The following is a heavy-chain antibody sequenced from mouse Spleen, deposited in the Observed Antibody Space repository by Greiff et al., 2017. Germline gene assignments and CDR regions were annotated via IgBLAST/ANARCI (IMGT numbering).Heavy chain of an antibody. CDR1: GFTFSDYG. D-gene: IGHD2-3*01. J-gene: IGHJ1*03. CDR2: ISSGSSTI. V-gene: IGHV5-17*01. Sequence: EVKVVESGGGLVKPGGSLKLSCAASGFTFSDYGMHWVRQAPEKGLEWVAYISSGSSTIYYADTVKGRFTISRDNAKNTLFLQMTSLRSEDTAMYYCARRWLPPYWYFDVWGTGTTVTVSS. CDR3: ARRWLPPYWYFDV.